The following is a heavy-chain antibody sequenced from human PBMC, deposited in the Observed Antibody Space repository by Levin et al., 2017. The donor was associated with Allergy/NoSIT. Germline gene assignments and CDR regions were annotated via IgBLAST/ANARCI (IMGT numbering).Heavy chain of an antibody. CDR1: GFTFSSYG. CDR3: AKVDSSGWYSFDY. V-gene: IGHV3-30*18. Sequence: GGSLRLSCAASGFTFSSYGMHWVRQAPGKGLEWVAVISYDGSNKYYADSVKGRFTISRDNSKNTLYLQMNSLRAEDTAVYYCAKVDSSGWYSFDYWGQGTLVTVSS. D-gene: IGHD6-19*01. CDR2: ISYDGSNK. J-gene: IGHJ4*02.